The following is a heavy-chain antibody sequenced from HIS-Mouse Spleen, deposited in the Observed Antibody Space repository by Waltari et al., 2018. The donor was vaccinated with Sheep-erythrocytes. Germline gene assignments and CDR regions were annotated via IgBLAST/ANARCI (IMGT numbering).Heavy chain of an antibody. CDR3: ARAYYDFWSGMAYYYGMDV. CDR1: GYTFTGYY. V-gene: IGHV1-2*02. CDR2: INPNSGGT. J-gene: IGHJ6*02. Sequence: QVQLVQSGAEVKKPGASVKVSCKASGYTFTGYYMHWVRQAPGQGLEWMGWINPNSGGTNYAQKFQGRVTMTRDNSISTAYMELSRLRSDDTAVYYCARAYYDFWSGMAYYYGMDVWGQGTTVTVSS. D-gene: IGHD3-3*01.